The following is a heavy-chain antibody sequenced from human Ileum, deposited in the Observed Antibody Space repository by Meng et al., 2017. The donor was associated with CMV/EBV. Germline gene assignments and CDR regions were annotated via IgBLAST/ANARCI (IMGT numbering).Heavy chain of an antibody. Sequence: GGSLRLSCAASGFTFSSYSMNWVRQAPGKGLEWVSSISSSSSYIYYADSVKCRFTISRDNAKNSLYLQMNSLRAEDTAVYYCARDLLTIFGVVPFGIYGMDVWGQGTTVTVSS. V-gene: IGHV3-21*01. CDR3: ARDLLTIFGVVPFGIYGMDV. D-gene: IGHD3-3*01. CDR2: ISSSSSYI. CDR1: GFTFSSYS. J-gene: IGHJ6*02.